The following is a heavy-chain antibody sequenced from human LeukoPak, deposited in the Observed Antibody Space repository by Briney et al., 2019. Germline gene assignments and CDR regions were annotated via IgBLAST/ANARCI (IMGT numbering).Heavy chain of an antibody. Sequence: ASVKVSCKASGYTFTSYGISWVRQAPGQGLEWMGWISAYAQKFQGRVTMTTDTSTSTAYMELRSLRSDDTAVYYCATVRGEQWLSLQEIYYYYYYMDVWGKRTTVTVSS. CDR2: ISAY. D-gene: IGHD6-19*01. V-gene: IGHV1-18*01. J-gene: IGHJ6*03. CDR1: GYTFTSYG. CDR3: ATVRGEQWLSLQEIYYYYYYMDV.